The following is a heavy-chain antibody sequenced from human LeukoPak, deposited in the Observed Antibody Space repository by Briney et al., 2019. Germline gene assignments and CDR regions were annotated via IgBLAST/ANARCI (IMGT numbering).Heavy chain of an antibody. CDR2: INHSGST. CDR3: ARGAHLYCSGGSCYSVLRNDAFDI. V-gene: IGHV4-34*01. Sequence: SETLSLTCTVSGYSISSGYYWSWIRQPPGKGLEWIGEINHSGSTNYNPSLKSRVTISVDTSKNQFSLKLSSVTAADTAVYYCARGAHLYCSGGSCYSVLRNDAFDIWGQGTMVTVSS. D-gene: IGHD2-15*01. J-gene: IGHJ3*02. CDR1: GYSISSGYY.